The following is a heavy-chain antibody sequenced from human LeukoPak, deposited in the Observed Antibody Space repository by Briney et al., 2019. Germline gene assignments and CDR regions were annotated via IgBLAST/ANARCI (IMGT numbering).Heavy chain of an antibody. J-gene: IGHJ4*02. CDR3: AKEAIAVAGTGSPTFDY. V-gene: IGHV3-9*01. D-gene: IGHD6-19*01. CDR2: ISWNSGSI. Sequence: GGSLRLSCAASGFTFDDYDMHWVRQAPGKGLEWVSGISWNSGSIGYADSVKGRFTISRDNAKNSLYLQMNNLRAEDTALYYCAKEAIAVAGTGSPTFDYWGQGTLVTVSS. CDR1: GFTFDDYD.